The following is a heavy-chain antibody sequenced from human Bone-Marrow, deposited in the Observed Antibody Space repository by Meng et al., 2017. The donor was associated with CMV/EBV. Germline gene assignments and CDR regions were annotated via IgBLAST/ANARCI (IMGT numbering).Heavy chain of an antibody. CDR1: GFTFDDYT. CDR2: ISWDGGST. V-gene: IGHV3-43*01. D-gene: IGHD3-22*01. Sequence: GGSLRLSCAASGFTFDDYTMHWVRQAPGKGLEWVSLISWDGGSTYYADSVKGRFTISRDNSKNSLYLQMNSLRTEDTALYYCAKGNYYDSSGYSCYFDYWGQGTLVPVSS. CDR3: AKGNYYDSSGYSCYFDY. J-gene: IGHJ4*02.